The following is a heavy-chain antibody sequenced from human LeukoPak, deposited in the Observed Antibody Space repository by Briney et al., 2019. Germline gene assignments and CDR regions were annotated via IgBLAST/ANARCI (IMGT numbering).Heavy chain of an antibody. CDR2: INPNSGGT. V-gene: IGHV1-2*02. J-gene: IGHJ5*02. CDR3: ARGGWWLPSLTWFDP. CDR1: GYTFTGYY. D-gene: IGHD5-12*01. Sequence: ASVKVSCKASGYTFTGYYMHWVRQAPGQGLEWMGWINPNSGGTNYAQKFQGRVTMTRDTSISTAYMELSRLRSDDTAVYYCARGGWWLPSLTWFDPWGQGTLVTVSS.